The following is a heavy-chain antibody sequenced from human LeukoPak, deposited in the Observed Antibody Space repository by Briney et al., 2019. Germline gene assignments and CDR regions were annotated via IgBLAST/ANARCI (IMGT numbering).Heavy chain of an antibody. CDR3: ASLSRWSVDY. Sequence: GQSMTLSWAASAFTFNSYTMNWVRQAPGKGLEWVSSISSSSSYIYYADSVKGRFTIFRDNAKHPMYLQMNSLTAEDTAVYYCASLSRWSVDYWGQGTLVTVSS. J-gene: IGHJ4*02. CDR1: AFTFNSYT. D-gene: IGHD6-13*01. CDR2: ISSSSSYI. V-gene: IGHV3-21*01.